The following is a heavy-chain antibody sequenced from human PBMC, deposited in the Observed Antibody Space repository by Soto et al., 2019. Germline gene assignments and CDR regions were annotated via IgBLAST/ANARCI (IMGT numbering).Heavy chain of an antibody. CDR3: AKDAVVVVPAVIRNWFDP. CDR1: VFSFSSYG. V-gene: IGHV3-23*01. Sequence: GGSLRISCAASVFSFSSYGMSWVRPAPGKGLEWVSGISGFGDSTYYADSVKGRFTISRDNSENTLYLQMNSLRAEDTAVYFCAKDAVVVVPAVIRNWFDPWGQGTQVTVSS. CDR2: ISGFGDST. D-gene: IGHD2-2*01. J-gene: IGHJ5*02.